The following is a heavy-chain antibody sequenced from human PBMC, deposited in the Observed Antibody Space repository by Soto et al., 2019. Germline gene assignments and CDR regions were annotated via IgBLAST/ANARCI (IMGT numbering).Heavy chain of an antibody. V-gene: IGHV1-69*06. J-gene: IGHJ5*02. CDR2: IIPIFGTA. Sequence: QVQLVQSGAEVQKPGSSVKVSCKASGGTFSSYAISWVRQAPGQGLEWMGGIIPIFGTANYAQKFQGRVTITADKSTSTAYMELSSLRSEDTAVYYCARGIVVVAATVWLNWFDPWGQGTLVTVSS. D-gene: IGHD2-15*01. CDR1: GGTFSSYA. CDR3: ARGIVVVAATVWLNWFDP.